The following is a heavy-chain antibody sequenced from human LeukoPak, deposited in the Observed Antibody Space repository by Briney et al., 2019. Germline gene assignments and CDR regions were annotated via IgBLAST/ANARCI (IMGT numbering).Heavy chain of an antibody. CDR2: INHSGST. Sequence: SETLSLTCAVYGGSFSDYYWSWIRQSPGKGLEWIGEINHSGSTNYNPSLKSRVTISVDTSKNQFSLMLSSVTAADTAVYYCARHSSSWSFGDWGQGTMVTVSS. D-gene: IGHD6-13*01. V-gene: IGHV4-34*01. CDR3: ARHSSSWSFGD. CDR1: GGSFSDYY. J-gene: IGHJ3*01.